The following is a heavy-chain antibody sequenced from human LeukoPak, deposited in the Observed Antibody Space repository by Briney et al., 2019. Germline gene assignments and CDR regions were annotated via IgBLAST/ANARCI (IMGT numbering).Heavy chain of an antibody. V-gene: IGHV1-18*01. J-gene: IGHJ4*02. Sequence: GASVKVSCKASGDTFTSYGISWVRQAPGQGLELIGWISAYNGNTNYAQKLQGRVTMTTDTSTTTAYMELRSMRSDDTGVYYCARGGTTFDYWGQGPLVTVCS. CDR2: ISAYNGNT. CDR3: ARGGTTFDY. D-gene: IGHD1-26*01. CDR1: GDTFTSYG.